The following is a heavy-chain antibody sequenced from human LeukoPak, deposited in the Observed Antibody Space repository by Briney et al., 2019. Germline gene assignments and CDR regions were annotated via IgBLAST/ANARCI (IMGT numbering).Heavy chain of an antibody. CDR1: GGSISSYY. CDR2: IYYSGST. CDR3: ARGGWYPECIQH. V-gene: IGHV4-59*01. J-gene: IGHJ1*01. D-gene: IGHD6-19*01. Sequence: SETLSLTCTVSGGSISSYYWNWIRQPPGKGLEWIGYIYYSGSTNYNPSLKSRVTISVDTSKNQFSLKLSSVTAADTAVYYCARGGWYPECIQHWGQGALVTVSS.